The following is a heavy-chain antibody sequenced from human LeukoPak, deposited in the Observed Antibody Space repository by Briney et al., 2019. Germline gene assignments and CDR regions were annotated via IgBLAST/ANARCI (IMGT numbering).Heavy chain of an antibody. Sequence: SETLSLTCTVSGYSISSGHYWGWIRQPPGKGLEWIGSIYHSGSTYYNPSLKSRVTISVDTSKNQFSLKLSSVTAADTAVYYCARVLRYCSGGNCYSGGLGYMDVWGKGTTVTISS. CDR2: IYHSGST. CDR3: ARVLRYCSGGNCYSGGLGYMDV. V-gene: IGHV4-38-2*02. J-gene: IGHJ6*03. D-gene: IGHD2-15*01. CDR1: GYSISSGHY.